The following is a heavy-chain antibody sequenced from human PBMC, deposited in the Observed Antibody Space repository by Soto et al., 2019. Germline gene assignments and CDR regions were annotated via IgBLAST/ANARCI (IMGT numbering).Heavy chain of an antibody. CDR3: ARGGGYYDGFDI. CDR2: FYYSGST. D-gene: IGHD3-16*01. CDR1: GGSLSSGSYY. Sequence: QVQLQESGPGLVKPSETLSLTCSASGGSLSSGSYYWSWIRQPPGKGLEWIGYFYYSGSTKYNPSLQSRATISVDTSKHQFSLKLTSVTAADTAVYYCARGGGYYDGFDIWGQGTMVTVSS. V-gene: IGHV4-61*01. J-gene: IGHJ3*02.